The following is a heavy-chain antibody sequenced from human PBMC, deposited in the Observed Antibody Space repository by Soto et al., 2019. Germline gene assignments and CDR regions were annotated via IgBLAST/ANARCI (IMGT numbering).Heavy chain of an antibody. CDR1: GGSISSSSYY. V-gene: IGHV4-39*01. CDR3: ARHRSQSSCTLLVYYYYGMDV. D-gene: IGHD6-13*01. Sequence: SETLSLTCTVSGGSISSSSYYWGWIRQPPGKGLEWIGSIYYSGSTYYNPSLKSRVTISVDTSKNQFSLKLSSVTAADTAVYYCARHRSQSSCTLLVYYYYGMDVWGQGTTVTVSS. CDR2: IYYSGST. J-gene: IGHJ6*02.